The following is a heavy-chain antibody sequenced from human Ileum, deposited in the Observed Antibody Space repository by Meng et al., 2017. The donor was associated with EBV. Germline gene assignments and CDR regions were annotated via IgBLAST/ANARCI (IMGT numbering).Heavy chain of an antibody. Sequence: QVQVLEPCPGLVTPSHTHSLSLSGSGDHISSGGYYWSWIRQPPGKGLEWIGYIYKSGSTYYNPSLTSRVTISVDTSKNQFFLKLGSVTAADTGVYYCARGGDTSGYSLDYWGQGILVTVSS. J-gene: IGHJ4*02. CDR2: IYKSGST. CDR3: ARGGDTSGYSLDY. D-gene: IGHD3-22*01. V-gene: IGHV4-30-4*01. CDR1: GDHISSGGYY.